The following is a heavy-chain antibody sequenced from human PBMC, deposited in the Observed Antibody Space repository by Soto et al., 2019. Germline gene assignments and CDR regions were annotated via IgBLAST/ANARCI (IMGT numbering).Heavy chain of an antibody. J-gene: IGHJ1*01. CDR3: ARHAYCGGDCYWAGVDFQH. D-gene: IGHD2-21*01. CDR2: IYPGDSDT. V-gene: IGHV5-51*01. Sequence: GESLKISCKGSGYSFTSYWIGWVRQMPGKGLEWMGIIYPGDSDTRYSPSFQGQVTISADKSISTAYLQWSSLKASDTAMYYCARHAYCGGDCYWAGVDFQHWGQGTLVTVSS. CDR1: GYSFTSYW.